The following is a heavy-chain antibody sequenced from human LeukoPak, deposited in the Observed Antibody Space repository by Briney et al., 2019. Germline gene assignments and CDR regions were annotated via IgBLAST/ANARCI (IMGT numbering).Heavy chain of an antibody. CDR3: ACYGIAPPY. Sequence: GWSLRLSCAAPGFTFSNYWMHWVRHAPGMVLVWVSHIRNDGSSTSYADSVKVRFTISRENAKNTLYLQMNSLRTEDTAVYYCACYGIAPPYWGQGTLVTVSS. D-gene: IGHD2-15*01. CDR2: IRNDGSST. CDR1: GFTFSNYW. V-gene: IGHV3-74*01. J-gene: IGHJ4*02.